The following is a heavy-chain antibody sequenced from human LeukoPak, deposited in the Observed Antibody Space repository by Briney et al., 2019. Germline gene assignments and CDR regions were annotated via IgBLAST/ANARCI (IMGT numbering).Heavy chain of an antibody. D-gene: IGHD6-13*01. CDR1: GFTFSNSA. V-gene: IGHV3-23*01. J-gene: IGHJ4*01. CDR3: AKGVYSSSWSYFDY. Sequence: GGSLRPSCAPSGFTFSNSAMSWVRQAPGKGLEWVSTLSGSGITTYYADSVKGRFTISRDNSKNTLYLQMNSLRAEDTAVYYCAKGVYSSSWSYFDYWGHGTLVTVSS. CDR2: LSGSGITT.